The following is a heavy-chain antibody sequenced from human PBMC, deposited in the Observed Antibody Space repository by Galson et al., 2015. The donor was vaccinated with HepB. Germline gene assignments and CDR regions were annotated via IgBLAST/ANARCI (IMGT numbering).Heavy chain of an antibody. J-gene: IGHJ4*02. CDR3: ARIERVWTLDY. CDR1: GFTFSNYW. D-gene: IGHD2-21*01. CDR2: IKQLGSET. V-gene: IGHV3-7*03. Sequence: SLRHSCAASGFTFSNYWMSWVRQAPGKGLEWVANIKQLGSETCYVDSVKGRFTISRDNTKNSVYLQMNSLRAEDTAVYYCARIERVWTLDYWGQGTLVTVSS.